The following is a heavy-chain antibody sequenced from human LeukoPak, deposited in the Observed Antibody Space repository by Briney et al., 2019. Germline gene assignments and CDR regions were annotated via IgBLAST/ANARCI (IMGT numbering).Heavy chain of an antibody. CDR1: GLAFSAYK. CDR3: ARDLGYCTNGVCHTRFDY. CDR2: ISTDGYTT. Sequence: GGSMRLSCAASGLAFSAYKMHWVRQAPRKGLVWVSRISTDGYTTDYADFVQGRFTASRDNTKNTWSLEMNSLRAEDTAVYYCARDLGYCTNGVCHTRFDYWGQGTLVAVSS. J-gene: IGHJ4*02. D-gene: IGHD2-8*01. V-gene: IGHV3-74*01.